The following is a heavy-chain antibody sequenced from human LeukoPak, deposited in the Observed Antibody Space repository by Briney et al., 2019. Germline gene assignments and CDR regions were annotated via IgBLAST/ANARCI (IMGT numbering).Heavy chain of an antibody. D-gene: IGHD6-13*01. CDR3: ARVTAAAAANTQYYYYMYV. CDR2: INHSGST. CDR1: GGSFSGYY. Sequence: SETLSLTCAVYGGSFSGYYWSWIRQPPGKGLEWIGEINHSGSTNYNPSLKSRVTISVDTSKNQFSLKLSSVTAADTAVYYCARVTAAAAANTQYYYYMYVWGKGTTVTVS. J-gene: IGHJ6*03. V-gene: IGHV4-34*01.